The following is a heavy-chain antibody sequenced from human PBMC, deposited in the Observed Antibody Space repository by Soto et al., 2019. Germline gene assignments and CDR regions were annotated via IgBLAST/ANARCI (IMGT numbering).Heavy chain of an antibody. D-gene: IGHD6-13*01. CDR3: AIRVWGQQLVNFDP. Sequence: QVQLVQSGAEVKKPGASVKVSCKASGYTFTSYDINWVRQATGQGLEWMGWMNPNSGNTGYAQKFQGRVSMTRNTSISTAYMELSSLRSEDTAVYYCAIRVWGQQLVNFDPWGQGTLVTVST. J-gene: IGHJ5*02. V-gene: IGHV1-8*01. CDR2: MNPNSGNT. CDR1: GYTFTSYD.